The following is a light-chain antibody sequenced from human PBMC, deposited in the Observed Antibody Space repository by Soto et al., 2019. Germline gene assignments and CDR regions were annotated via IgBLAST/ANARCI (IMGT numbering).Light chain of an antibody. CDR2: AAS. J-gene: IGKJ1*01. CDR1: QGISNY. CDR3: QKYNSASWT. Sequence: GDRVTITCRASQGISNYLAWYQEKPGKVPKLLIYAASTLESGVPSRFSGSGSGTDFTLTISSLQPEDVATYYCQKYNSASWTFGQGNKVDIK. V-gene: IGKV1-27*01.